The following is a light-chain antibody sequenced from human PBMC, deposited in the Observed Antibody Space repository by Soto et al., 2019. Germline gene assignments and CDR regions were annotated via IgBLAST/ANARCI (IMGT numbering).Light chain of an antibody. V-gene: IGLV2-14*01. J-gene: IGLJ1*01. CDR3: SSYTSTSSVYV. CDR2: EVS. CDR1: SSDVGGYNY. Sequence: QSVLTQPASVSGSPEQSITISCTGASSDVGGYNYVSWYQHHPGKAPKLMIYEVSTRPSGVSNRFSGSKSGNTASLTISGLQAEDEADYYCSSYTSTSSVYVFGTGTKVTVL.